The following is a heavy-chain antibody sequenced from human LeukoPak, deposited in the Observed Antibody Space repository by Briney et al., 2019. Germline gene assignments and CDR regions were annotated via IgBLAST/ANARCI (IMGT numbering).Heavy chain of an antibody. J-gene: IGHJ3*02. Sequence: GGSLRLPCAGSGFTLSSNWMHWVRQGPGKGLVWLSRIYSDGSRTNYADSVKGRFTISGDNAKNTLYLQMNSLRAEDTAVYYCARSGRGGAFDIWGQGTMVTVSS. CDR2: IYSDGSRT. CDR3: ARSGRGGAFDI. V-gene: IGHV3-74*01. D-gene: IGHD1-26*01. CDR1: GFTLSSNW.